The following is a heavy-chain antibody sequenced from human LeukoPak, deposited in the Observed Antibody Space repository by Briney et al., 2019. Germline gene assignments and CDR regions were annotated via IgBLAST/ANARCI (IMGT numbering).Heavy chain of an antibody. Sequence: ASVKVSCKASGYTFTGYYMHWVRQAPGQGLEWMGWINPNSGGTNYAQKFQGRVTMTRDTSISTAYMELSRLRSDDKAVYYCAREKPRDCSGGSCYSHYYMDVWGKGTTVTVSS. CDR3: AREKPRDCSGGSCYSHYYMDV. CDR2: INPNSGGT. D-gene: IGHD2-15*01. V-gene: IGHV1-2*02. J-gene: IGHJ6*03. CDR1: GYTFTGYY.